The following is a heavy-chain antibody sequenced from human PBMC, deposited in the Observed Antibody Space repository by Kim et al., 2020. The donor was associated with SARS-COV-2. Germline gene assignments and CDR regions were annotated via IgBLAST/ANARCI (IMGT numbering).Heavy chain of an antibody. V-gene: IGHV1-2*06. J-gene: IGHJ5*02. D-gene: IGHD3-10*01. CDR1: GYTFTGYY. CDR3: ARDAMVQGVPLDP. CDR2: INPNSGGT. Sequence: ASVKVSCKASGYTFTGYYMHWVRQAPGQGLEWMGRINPNSGGTNYAQKFQGRVTMTRDTSISTAYMELSRLRSDDTAVYYCARDAMVQGVPLDPWGQGTLVTVSS.